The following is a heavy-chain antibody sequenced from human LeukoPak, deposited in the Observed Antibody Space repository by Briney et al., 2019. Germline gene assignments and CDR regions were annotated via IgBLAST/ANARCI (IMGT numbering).Heavy chain of an antibody. CDR3: ARRYRSWSSRFDAFDI. J-gene: IGHJ3*02. V-gene: IGHV4-4*09. Sequence: PSETLSLTCTASGGSISSYYWSWIRQPPGKGLEWIGYIYTGGSTNYNPSLKSRVTISVDTSKNQFSLKLSSVTAADTAVYYCARRYRSWSSRFDAFDIWGQGTMVTVSS. CDR2: IYTGGST. CDR1: GGSISSYY. D-gene: IGHD1-26*01.